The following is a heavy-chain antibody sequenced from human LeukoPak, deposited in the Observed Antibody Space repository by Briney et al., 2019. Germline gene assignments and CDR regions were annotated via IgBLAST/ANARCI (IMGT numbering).Heavy chain of an antibody. D-gene: IGHD6-19*01. Sequence: ASVKVSCMAPGYTFTGYYMHWVRQAPGQGLAWMGWINPNSGGTNYAQKFQGRVTMTRDTSISTAYMELSRLRSDDTAVYYCARGASSIAVAGRVNYWGQGTLVTVSS. CDR1: GYTFTGYY. V-gene: IGHV1-2*02. CDR3: ARGASSIAVAGRVNY. CDR2: INPNSGGT. J-gene: IGHJ4*02.